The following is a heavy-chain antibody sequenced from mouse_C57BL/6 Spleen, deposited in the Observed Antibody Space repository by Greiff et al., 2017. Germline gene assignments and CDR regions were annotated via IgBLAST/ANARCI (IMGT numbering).Heavy chain of an antibody. CDR2: LYWDDDK. Sequence: QVTLKVSGPGILQSSQTLSLTCSFSGFSLSTSGMGVSWIRQPSGKGLEWLAHLYWDDDKRYNPSLKSRRTISKDTSRNQVFLKITSVDTADTATYYCARRGLYDGYYGDYAMDYWGQGTSVTVSS. CDR1: GFSLSTSGMG. V-gene: IGHV8-12*01. CDR3: ARRGLYDGYYGDYAMDY. J-gene: IGHJ4*01. D-gene: IGHD2-3*01.